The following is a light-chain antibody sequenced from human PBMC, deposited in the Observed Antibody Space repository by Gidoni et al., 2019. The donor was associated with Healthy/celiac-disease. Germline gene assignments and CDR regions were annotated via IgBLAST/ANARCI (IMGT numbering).Light chain of an antibody. CDR3: QQYGSSPPRLT. J-gene: IGKJ4*01. CDR2: GAS. CDR1: QSVSSSY. Sequence: EILLTPSPGTLSLSPGERATLSGRASQSVSSSYLAWYQQKPGQAPRLLIYGASSRATGIPDMFSGSGSRTDFTLTIIRLGPEDFAVYYCQQYGSSPPRLTFGGGTKVEIK. V-gene: IGKV3-20*01.